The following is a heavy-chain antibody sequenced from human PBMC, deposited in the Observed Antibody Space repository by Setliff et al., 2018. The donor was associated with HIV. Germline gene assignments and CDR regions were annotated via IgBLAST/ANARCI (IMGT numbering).Heavy chain of an antibody. J-gene: IGHJ4*02. D-gene: IGHD6-19*01. V-gene: IGHV4-39*07. CDR3: ARGRRSSGWYVYH. Sequence: PSETLSLTCTVSGGSISSNNYYWGWIRQPPGKGLEWIGSIYYSGSTFYNPSLKSRVTISVDTSTNQFSLKLSSVTAADTAVYYCARGRRSSGWYVYHWGQGTLVTVSS. CDR2: IYYSGST. CDR1: GGSISSNNYY.